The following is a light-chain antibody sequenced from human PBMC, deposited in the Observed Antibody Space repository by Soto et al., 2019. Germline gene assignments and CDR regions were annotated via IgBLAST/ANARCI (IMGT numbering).Light chain of an antibody. CDR3: CLYASSSTFI. J-gene: IGLJ2*01. CDR1: SSDIGSYNL. Sequence: QSALTQAASVSGSPGQSITISCTGTSSDIGSYNLVSWYQQHPGKAPKLMIYEATKRPSGVSNRFSGSKSGNTASLTISGLQAEDEADYYCCLYASSSTFIFGGGTKLTVL. CDR2: EAT. V-gene: IGLV2-23*02.